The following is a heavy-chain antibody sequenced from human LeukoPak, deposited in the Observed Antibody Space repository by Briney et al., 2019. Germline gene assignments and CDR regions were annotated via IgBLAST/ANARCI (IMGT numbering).Heavy chain of an antibody. CDR3: ATVRGGNTRDFDY. D-gene: IGHD3-10*01. V-gene: IGHV3-21*01. Sequence: GGSLRLSCAASGFTFSSYNMNWVRQAPGKGLKWVSSISSSSGYIYYADSVKGRFTISKDNAKNSLYLQMNSLRAEDTAVYHCATVRGGNTRDFDYWGQGTLVTVSS. J-gene: IGHJ4*02. CDR2: ISSSSGYI. CDR1: GFTFSSYN.